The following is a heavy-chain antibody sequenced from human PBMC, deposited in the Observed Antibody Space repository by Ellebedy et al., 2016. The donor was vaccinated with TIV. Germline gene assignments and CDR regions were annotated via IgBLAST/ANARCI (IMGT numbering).Heavy chain of an antibody. J-gene: IGHJ4*02. CDR2: ISSSGSTI. CDR1: GFTFSSYS. CDR3: AKDIRPRIAGGIDY. V-gene: IGHV3-48*04. D-gene: IGHD6-13*01. Sequence: ETLSLTCAASGFTFSSYSMNWVRQAPGKGLEWVSYISSSGSTIYYADSVKGRFTISRDNAKNSLYLQMNSLRAEDMALYYCAKDIRPRIAGGIDYWGQGTLVTVSS.